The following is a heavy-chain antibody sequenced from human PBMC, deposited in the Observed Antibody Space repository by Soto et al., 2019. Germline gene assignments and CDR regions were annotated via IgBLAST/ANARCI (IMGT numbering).Heavy chain of an antibody. V-gene: IGHV3-23*01. D-gene: IGHD3-22*01. Sequence: GGTLRLSCAPSTFTSGCHAMSWVRQPPGRGLEWGSTRSRSCEYTHYADSVKGRFISSSDNGRNRGSLQMKSRRGEVTAVDYCVSWLSAHFECRGQGTLFTVAS. CDR1: TFTSGCHA. CDR3: VSWLSAHFEC. J-gene: IGHJ4*01. CDR2: RSRSCEYT.